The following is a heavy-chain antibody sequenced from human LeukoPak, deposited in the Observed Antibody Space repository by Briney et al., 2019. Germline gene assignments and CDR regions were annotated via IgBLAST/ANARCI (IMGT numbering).Heavy chain of an antibody. CDR3: ATSYYHDSSDYYRIDY. CDR1: GYTLTGLS. CDR2: FDPEDGET. Sequence: ASVKVSCKVSGYTLTGLSMNWVRQAPGKGLEWMGGFDPEDGETIYAQKFQGRVTMTEDTSTDTAYMELSSLRSEDTAVYYCATSYYHDSSDYYRIDYWGQGTLVTVSS. V-gene: IGHV1-24*01. D-gene: IGHD3-22*01. J-gene: IGHJ4*02.